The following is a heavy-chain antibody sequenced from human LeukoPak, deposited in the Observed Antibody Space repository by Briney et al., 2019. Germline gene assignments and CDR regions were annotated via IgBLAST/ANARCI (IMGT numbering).Heavy chain of an antibody. CDR3: ARDVVRGAKRYFDL. CDR1: GGSISSSSYY. D-gene: IGHD3-10*01. Sequence: SETLSLTCTVSGGSISSSSYYWGWIRQPPGKGLEWIGSIYYSGSTYYNPSLKSRVTISVDTSKNQFSLKLSSVTAADTAVYYCARDVVRGAKRYFDLWGRGTLVTVSS. V-gene: IGHV4-39*07. J-gene: IGHJ2*01. CDR2: IYYSGST.